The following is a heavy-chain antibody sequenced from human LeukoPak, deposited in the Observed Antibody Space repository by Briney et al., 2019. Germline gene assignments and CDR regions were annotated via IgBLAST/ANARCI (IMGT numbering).Heavy chain of an antibody. J-gene: IGHJ4*02. Sequence: SVKVSCKASGGTFSSYAISWVRQAPGQGLEWMGGIIPIIGTANYAQKFQGRVTITADESTSTAYMELSSLRSEDTAVYYCARDREYSSSSLNYWGQGTLVTVSS. CDR1: GGTFSSYA. CDR2: IIPIIGTA. CDR3: ARDREYSSSSLNY. D-gene: IGHD6-6*01. V-gene: IGHV1-69*01.